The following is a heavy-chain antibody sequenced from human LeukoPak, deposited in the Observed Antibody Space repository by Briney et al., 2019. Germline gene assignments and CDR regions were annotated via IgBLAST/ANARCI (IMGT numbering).Heavy chain of an antibody. D-gene: IGHD1-1*01. V-gene: IGHV1-2*02. CDR2: INPNSGGT. CDR3: ARVSPAWTPWTRNFDY. Sequence: ASVKVSCKASGCTFTGYYMHWVRQAPGQGLEWMGWINPNSGGTNYAQKFQGRVTMTRDTSISTAYMELSRLRSDDTAVYYCARVSPAWTPWTRNFDYWGQGTLVTVSS. J-gene: IGHJ4*02. CDR1: GCTFTGYY.